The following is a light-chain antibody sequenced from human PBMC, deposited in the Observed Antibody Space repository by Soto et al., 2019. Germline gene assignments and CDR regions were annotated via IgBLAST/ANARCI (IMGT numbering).Light chain of an antibody. V-gene: IGKV3-15*01. J-gene: IGKJ4*01. CDR3: QQCRNWPLT. Sequence: EIVMTQSPATLSVSPGEGATLSCKASQNVYNNLAWYQQRPGQPPRLLIYDASTRATGISARFSGSGYGTEFTLTISSLPSEDSAVYFCQQCRNWPLTFGGGTMVEIK. CDR2: DAS. CDR1: QNVYNN.